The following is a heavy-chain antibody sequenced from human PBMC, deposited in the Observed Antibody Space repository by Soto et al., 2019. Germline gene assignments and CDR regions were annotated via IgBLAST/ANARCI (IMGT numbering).Heavy chain of an antibody. V-gene: IGHV1-58*01. CDR2: IVVGSGNT. CDR1: GFTFTSSA. D-gene: IGHD2-21*02. J-gene: IGHJ3*02. Sequence: ASVKVSCKASGFTFTSSAVQWVRQARGQRLEWIGWIVVGSGNTNYAQKFQERVTITRDMSTSTAYMELSSLRSEDTAVYYCAAGAGLRAYCGGDCAFDIWGQGTMVTVSS. CDR3: AAGAGLRAYCGGDCAFDI.